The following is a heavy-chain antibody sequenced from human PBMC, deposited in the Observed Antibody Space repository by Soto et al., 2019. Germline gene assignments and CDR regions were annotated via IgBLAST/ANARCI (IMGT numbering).Heavy chain of an antibody. J-gene: IGHJ4*02. D-gene: IGHD3-3*01. CDR2: ISGSGGSK. V-gene: IGHV3-23*01. CDR1: GFTFSSYS. CDR3: AKDQDYDFWNY. Sequence: LGGSLSLSFAASGFTFSSYSLIWVRKATGKEMERASGISGSGGSKNDAAPVKGRFTISRDNSKNTLYLQMNSLRAEDMAVYYCAKDQDYDFWNYWGQGPLVTVSS.